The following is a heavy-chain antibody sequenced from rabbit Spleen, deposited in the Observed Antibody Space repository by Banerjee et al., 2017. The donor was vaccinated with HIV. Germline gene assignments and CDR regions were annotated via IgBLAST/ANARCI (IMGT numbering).Heavy chain of an antibody. CDR1: GFSFNSGYD. CDR2: AYAGSSGTT. V-gene: IGHV1S40*01. CDR3: ARSRYNNYVGAGAFGYYGMDL. J-gene: IGHJ6*01. Sequence: QSLEESGGGLVKPGASLTLTCKASGFSFNSGYDMCWVRQAPGKGLEWVACAYAGSSGTTYSATWAKGRFTISKTSSTTVTLQMTSLTAADTATYFCARSRYNNYVGAGAFGYYGMDLWGQGTLVTVS. D-gene: IGHD3-1*01.